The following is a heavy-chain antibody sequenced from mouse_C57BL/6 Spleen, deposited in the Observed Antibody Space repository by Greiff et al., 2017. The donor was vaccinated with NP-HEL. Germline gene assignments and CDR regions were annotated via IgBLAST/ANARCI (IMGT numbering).Heavy chain of an antibody. Sequence: QVQLQQSGAELVKPGASVKISCKASGYAFSSYWMNWVKQRPGKGLEWIGQIYPGDGDTNYNGKFKGKATLTADKSSSTAYMQLSSLTSEDSAVYFCAIGGSSYDYFDYWGQGTTLTVSS. J-gene: IGHJ2*01. D-gene: IGHD1-1*01. CDR2: IYPGDGDT. CDR1: GYAFSSYW. V-gene: IGHV1-80*01. CDR3: AIGGSSYDYFDY.